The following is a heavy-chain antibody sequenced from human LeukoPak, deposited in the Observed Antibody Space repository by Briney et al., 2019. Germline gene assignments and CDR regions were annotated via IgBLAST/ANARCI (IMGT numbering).Heavy chain of an antibody. CDR1: GGTFISYA. J-gene: IGHJ6*03. CDR3: AREGMGRNIAAAGDYYYYYMDV. Sequence: GASVKVTCKACGGTFISYAISWLRQAPGQGLEWMGVIIPIFGTANSAQKLQGRFTITPDESTSTAYMELSSLRSEDTAVYYCAREGMGRNIAAAGDYYYYYMDVWGKGTTVTVSS. V-gene: IGHV1-69*01. D-gene: IGHD6-13*01. CDR2: IIPIFGTA.